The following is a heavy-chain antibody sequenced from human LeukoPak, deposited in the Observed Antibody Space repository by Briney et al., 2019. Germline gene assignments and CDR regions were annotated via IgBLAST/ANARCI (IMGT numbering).Heavy chain of an antibody. CDR2: IIPIFGTA. J-gene: IGHJ4*02. Sequence: SVKVSCKASGGTFSNYAISWVRQAPGQGLEWMGGIIPIFGTANYAQKFQGRVTITADESTSTAYMELSSLRSEDTAIYYCARVDRYSSWNNYFDYWGQGTLVTVSS. V-gene: IGHV1-69*13. CDR3: ARVDRYSSWNNYFDY. CDR1: GGTFSNYA. D-gene: IGHD6-19*01.